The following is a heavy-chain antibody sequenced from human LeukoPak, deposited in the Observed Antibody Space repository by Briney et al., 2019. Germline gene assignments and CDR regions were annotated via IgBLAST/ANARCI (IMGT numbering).Heavy chain of an antibody. CDR1: GFAFDDFA. J-gene: IGHJ4*02. V-gene: IGHV3-49*04. CDR2: IRRRAYGGAA. CDR3: SRNGLVDFDY. Sequence: GGSLRLSCTTSGFAFDDFAMSWVRQPAGKGLGWVGFIRRRAYGGAAEYAASVKGRFIISRDDSKGIAYLQMNSLKTEDTAVYYCSRNGLVDFDYWGQGSRVIVSP.